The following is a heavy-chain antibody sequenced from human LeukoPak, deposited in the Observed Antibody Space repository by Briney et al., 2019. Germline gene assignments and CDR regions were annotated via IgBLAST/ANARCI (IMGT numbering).Heavy chain of an antibody. CDR3: ARGLGLYYYGMDV. J-gene: IGHJ6*02. D-gene: IGHD2-21*01. CDR2: INHSGST. CDR1: GGSFSGYY. Sequence: SETLSLTCAVYGGSFSGYYWSWIRQPPGKGLEWIGEINHSGSTNYNPSLKSRVTIPVDTSKNQSSLKLSSVTAADTAVYYCARGLGLYYYGMDVWGQGTTVTVSS. V-gene: IGHV4-34*01.